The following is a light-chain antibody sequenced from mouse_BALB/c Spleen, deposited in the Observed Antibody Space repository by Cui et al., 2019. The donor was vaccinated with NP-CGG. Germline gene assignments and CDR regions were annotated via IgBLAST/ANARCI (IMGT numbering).Light chain of an antibody. Sequence: QAGVTEESALTTSTGETVTLTCRSSTGAVTTSNYANWVQEKPDHLFTGLIGGTNNRAPGVPARFSGSLIGDNAALTITGAQTDDEAIYFCALWYSNHWVFGGGTKLTVL. CDR2: GTN. CDR3: ALWYSNHWV. CDR1: TGAVTTSNY. V-gene: IGLV1*01. J-gene: IGLJ1*01.